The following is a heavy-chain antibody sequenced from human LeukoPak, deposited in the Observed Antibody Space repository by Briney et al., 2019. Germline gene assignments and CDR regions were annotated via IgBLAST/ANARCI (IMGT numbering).Heavy chain of an antibody. CDR1: GGSISSYY. V-gene: IGHV4-4*07. Sequence: SETLSLTCTVSGGSISSYYWSWIRQPAGKGLEGIGRIYTSGSTNYNPSLKSRVTMSVDTSKNQFSLKLSSVTAADTAVYYGARDDCSGGSCYSTEVWGKGTTVTVSS. J-gene: IGHJ6*04. D-gene: IGHD2-15*01. CDR2: IYTSGST. CDR3: ARDDCSGGSCYSTEV.